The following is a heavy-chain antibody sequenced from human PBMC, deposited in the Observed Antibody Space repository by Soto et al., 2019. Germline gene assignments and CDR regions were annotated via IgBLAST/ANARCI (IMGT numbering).Heavy chain of an antibody. CDR3: ARRTLGSAIGVGDY. CDR1: GYTFTSYG. J-gene: IGHJ4*02. V-gene: IGHV1-18*01. Sequence: ASVKVSCKTAGYTFTSYGITWVRQAPGQGLEWMGYINGDNGETSSAQRLQGRVTVTADTSTSTAYMELRSLTSDDTAIYYCARRTLGSAIGVGDYWGQGTLVTVSS. CDR2: INGDNGET. D-gene: IGHD7-27*01.